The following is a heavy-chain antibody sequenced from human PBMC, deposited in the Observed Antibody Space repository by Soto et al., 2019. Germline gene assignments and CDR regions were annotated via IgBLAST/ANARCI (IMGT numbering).Heavy chain of an antibody. Sequence: QVHLVQSGAEVKKPRASVKLSCKASGYAFTNYGLHWVRQAPGQRPEWMGWINGGTGHAQFSERLQGRVTITRDTAASTAYMELTSLRSEDTAVYYCARDAKVFGVISNPYDYWGQGTLVTVSS. J-gene: IGHJ4*02. CDR3: ARDAKVFGVISNPYDY. CDR2: INGGTGHA. D-gene: IGHD3-3*01. CDR1: GYAFTNYG. V-gene: IGHV1-3*01.